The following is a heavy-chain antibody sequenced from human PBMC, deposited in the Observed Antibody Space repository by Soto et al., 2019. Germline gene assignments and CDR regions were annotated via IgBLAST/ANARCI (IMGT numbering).Heavy chain of an antibody. Sequence: SETLSLTCTFSGFSISNYYWSLIRQPPGKGLEWIAYFYYTGSTNYNPSLRSRVTISVDTSKNQFSLKLSSVTAADTAVYYCARVVGATWYFDYWGQGTLVTVS. CDR3: ARVVGATWYFDY. V-gene: IGHV4-59*01. J-gene: IGHJ4*02. CDR1: GFSISNYY. CDR2: FYYTGST. D-gene: IGHD1-26*01.